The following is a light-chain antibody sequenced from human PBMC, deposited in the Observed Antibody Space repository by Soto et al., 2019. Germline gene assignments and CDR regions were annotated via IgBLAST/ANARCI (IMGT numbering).Light chain of an antibody. CDR3: SSYTSSSLHV. Sequence: QSALAQPASVSGSPGQSIAISCTGTSSDVGYSNYVSWYQQLPGKAPKLMIYDVSDRPSGVSNRFSGSKSGSTASLTISGLQAEDEADYYCSSYTSSSLHVFGSGTKVTVL. CDR2: DVS. CDR1: SSDVGYSNY. J-gene: IGLJ1*01. V-gene: IGLV2-14*01.